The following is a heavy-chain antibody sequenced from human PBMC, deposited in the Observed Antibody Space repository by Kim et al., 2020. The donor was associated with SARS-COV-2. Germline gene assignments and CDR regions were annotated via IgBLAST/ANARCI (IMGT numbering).Heavy chain of an antibody. CDR2: IYYSGST. CDR3: ARDKAAGY. J-gene: IGHJ4*02. CDR1: GGSISSYY. V-gene: IGHV4-59*01. D-gene: IGHD6-13*01. Sequence: SETLSLTCTVSGGSISSYYWSWIRQPPGKGLEWIGYIYYSGSTNYNPSLKSRVTISVDTSKNQLSLKLSSVTAADTAVYYCARDKAAGYWGQGTLVTVSS.